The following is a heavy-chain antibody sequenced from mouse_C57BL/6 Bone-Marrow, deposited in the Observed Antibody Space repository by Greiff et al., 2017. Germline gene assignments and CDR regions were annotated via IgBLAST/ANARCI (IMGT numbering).Heavy chain of an antibody. V-gene: IGHV12-3*01. Sequence: QVQLKESGPGLVKPSQSLFLTCSITGFPITSGYYWIWIRQSPGKPLEWMGYITHSGETFYNPSLQSPISITRETSKNQFFLQSNSVTTEDTAMYYCAGDPYGYDAGFAYWGQGTLVTVSA. CDR1: GFPITSGYY. CDR2: ITHSGET. J-gene: IGHJ3*01. CDR3: AGDPYGYDAGFAY. D-gene: IGHD2-2*01.